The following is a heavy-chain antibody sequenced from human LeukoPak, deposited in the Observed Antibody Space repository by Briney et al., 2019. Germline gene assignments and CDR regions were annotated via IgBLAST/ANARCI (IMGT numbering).Heavy chain of an antibody. Sequence: GGSLRLSCAASGFTFSRSWMTWVRQAPGKGLEWVASINEDGSEIHYVDSVKGRFTISRDNAKDSLYLQMNSLTAEDTAMYYCVRAYHPGGWFGPWGQGTLVTVSS. V-gene: IGHV3-7*04. CDR1: GFTFSRSW. CDR3: VRAYHPGGWFGP. CDR2: INEDGSEI. D-gene: IGHD2-21*01. J-gene: IGHJ5*02.